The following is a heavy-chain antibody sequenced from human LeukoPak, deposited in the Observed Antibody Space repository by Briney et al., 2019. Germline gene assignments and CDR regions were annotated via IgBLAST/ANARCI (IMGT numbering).Heavy chain of an antibody. V-gene: IGHV1-69*04. D-gene: IGHD2-21*02. Sequence: SVKVSCKASGGTFSSYAISWVRQAPGQGLEWMGRIIPILGIANYAQKFQGRVTITADKSTSTAYMELSGLRSEDTAVYYCAREKHIVVVTGGSFFDIWGQGTMVTVSS. CDR1: GGTFSSYA. CDR2: IIPILGIA. CDR3: AREKHIVVVTGGSFFDI. J-gene: IGHJ3*02.